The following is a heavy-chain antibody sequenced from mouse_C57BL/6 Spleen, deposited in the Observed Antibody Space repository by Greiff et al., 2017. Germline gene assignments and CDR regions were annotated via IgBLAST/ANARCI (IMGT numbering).Heavy chain of an antibody. CDR2: INPNNGGT. CDR3: ARRCPRYDYYSMDY. J-gene: IGHJ4*01. D-gene: IGHD2-12*01. CDR1: GYTFTDYY. V-gene: IGHV1-26*01. Sequence: VQLQQSGPELVKPGASVKISCQASGYTFTDYYMNWVNQRHGKSLVWIGAINPNNGGTSYNQTFKGKATLTVDKSSSSAYMELRSLTSEDSAVYYCARRCPRYDYYSMDYWGQGTSVTVSA.